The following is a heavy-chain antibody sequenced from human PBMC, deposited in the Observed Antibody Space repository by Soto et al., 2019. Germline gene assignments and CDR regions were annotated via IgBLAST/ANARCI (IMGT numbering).Heavy chain of an antibody. CDR3: AKVGGKQLWSGPYGMDV. Sequence: QPGGSLRLSCAASGFTFSSYAMSWVRQAPGKGLEWVSAISGSGGSTYYADSVKGRFTISRDNSKNTLYLQMNSLRAEDTAVYYCAKVGGKQLWSGPYGMDVWGQGTTVTVSS. D-gene: IGHD5-18*01. J-gene: IGHJ6*02. CDR1: GFTFSSYA. V-gene: IGHV3-23*01. CDR2: ISGSGGST.